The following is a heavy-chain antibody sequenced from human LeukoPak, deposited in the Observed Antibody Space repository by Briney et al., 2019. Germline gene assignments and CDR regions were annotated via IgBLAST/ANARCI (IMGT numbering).Heavy chain of an antibody. D-gene: IGHD2-2*01. J-gene: IGHJ4*02. CDR3: TKLGCTGTLCYANY. CDR1: GFPFSDYA. CDR2: ISGGGDSV. V-gene: IGHV3-23*01. Sequence: PGGSLRLSCAPSGFPFSDYAMTRVRQTPGKGLEWVSVISGGGDSVDYADSMKGRFTISRDNSKNTLYLQMYSLRAEDTALYYCTKLGCTGTLCYANYWGQGTLVTVSS.